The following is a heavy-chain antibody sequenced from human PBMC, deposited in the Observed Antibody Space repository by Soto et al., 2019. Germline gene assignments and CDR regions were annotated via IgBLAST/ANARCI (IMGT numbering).Heavy chain of an antibody. V-gene: IGHV4-31*03. J-gene: IGHJ4*02. Sequence: SKTLSLTCTVSGGSINSGGYYWSWIRQHPGKGLEWIGYIYNSGSTYYNPSLKTRVTISIDTSKNQFSLKLRSVTAADTAVFYCARGYGGKHTDSWGQGTLVTVS. D-gene: IGHD4-17*01. CDR1: GGSINSGGYY. CDR3: ARGYGGKHTDS. CDR2: IYNSGST.